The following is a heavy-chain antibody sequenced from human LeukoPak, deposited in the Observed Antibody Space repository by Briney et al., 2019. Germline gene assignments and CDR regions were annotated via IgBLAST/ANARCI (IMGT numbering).Heavy chain of an antibody. V-gene: IGHV3-30-3*01. CDR1: GFTFSMSA. D-gene: IGHD6-13*01. J-gene: IGHJ4*02. CDR2: ISFDGGNK. Sequence: PGRSLRLSCATSGFTFSMSAMHWVRLAPGKGLDWVAVISFDGGNKFYADSVKGRSSISRDNSKNTLYLQMNSLGLDDTAVYFCARGRAGIAAAGFDYWGQGTLVTVSS. CDR3: ARGRAGIAAAGFDY.